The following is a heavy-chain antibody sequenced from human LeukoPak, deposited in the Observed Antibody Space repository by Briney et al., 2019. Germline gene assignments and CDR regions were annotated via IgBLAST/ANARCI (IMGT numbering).Heavy chain of an antibody. D-gene: IGHD5-18*01. J-gene: IGHJ4*02. CDR3: AKDLRGYSYGGYYFDY. CDR1: GFTFSSYG. Sequence: PGGSLRLSCAASGFTFSSYGMHWVRQAPGKGLEWVAFIRHDGSNEYYADSVKGGFTISRDNSKNTLYLQMNSLRTEDTAVYYCAKDLRGYSYGGYYFDYWGQGTLVTVSS. CDR2: IRHDGSNE. V-gene: IGHV3-30*02.